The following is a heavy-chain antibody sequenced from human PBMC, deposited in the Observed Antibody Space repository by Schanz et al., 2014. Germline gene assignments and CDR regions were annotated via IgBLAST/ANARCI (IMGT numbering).Heavy chain of an antibody. CDR3: ARSNYYDNSDYYNSFDY. CDR1: GGTFSTYP. CDR2: IIPILGIA. J-gene: IGHJ4*02. D-gene: IGHD3-22*01. V-gene: IGHV1-69*02. Sequence: QVQLVQSGAEVKKPGSSMKVSCKASGGTFSTYPINWVRQAPGQGLEWMGRIIPILGIANYAQKFQGRVTITADKSTFTAYMDLSSLRPEDTAVYYCARSNYYDNSDYYNSFDYWGQGTLVTVSS.